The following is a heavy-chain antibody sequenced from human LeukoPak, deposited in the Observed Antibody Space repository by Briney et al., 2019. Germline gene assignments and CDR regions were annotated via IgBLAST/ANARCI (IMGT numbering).Heavy chain of an antibody. CDR1: GYTFSDSA. CDR2: ISAYNGNT. Sequence: WASVKVSCKASGYTFSDSAIAWVRQAPGQGLEWMGWISAYNGNTDSAQRLKGRVSMTTHTSTSTAYMELRSLRSDDTAVYYCARIPSDYWGDYYPDGMDVWGQGTTVTVSS. CDR3: ARIPSDYWGDYYPDGMDV. J-gene: IGHJ6*02. V-gene: IGHV1-18*01. D-gene: IGHD7-27*01.